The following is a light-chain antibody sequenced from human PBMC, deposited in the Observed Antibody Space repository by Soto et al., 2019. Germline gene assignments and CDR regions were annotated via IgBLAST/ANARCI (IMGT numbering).Light chain of an antibody. V-gene: IGLV1-44*01. CDR1: SSNIGTNT. Sequence: QSVLTQPPSASGTPGQRVTISCSGGSSNIGTNTVNWYQQLPGTAPKLLIYRNDQRPSGVPDRFSGSKSGTSASLAISGLQSEDEADYFCAAWDDSLNGFVIFGGGTKLTV. CDR2: RND. CDR3: AAWDDSLNGFVI. J-gene: IGLJ2*01.